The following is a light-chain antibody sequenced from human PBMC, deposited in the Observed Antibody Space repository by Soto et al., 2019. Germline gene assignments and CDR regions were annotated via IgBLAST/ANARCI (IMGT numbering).Light chain of an antibody. CDR3: QQSYSTPYT. J-gene: IGKJ2*01. V-gene: IGKV1-39*01. Sequence: DIQLTQSPSSLSVSVGDRVTITCRASQKINRYLNWYQQKSGKAPELLISASSNLQSGVPSRFSGSGSETAFTLNISSLQPEDFATYYCQQSYSTPYTFGQGTKLELK. CDR1: QKINRY. CDR2: ASS.